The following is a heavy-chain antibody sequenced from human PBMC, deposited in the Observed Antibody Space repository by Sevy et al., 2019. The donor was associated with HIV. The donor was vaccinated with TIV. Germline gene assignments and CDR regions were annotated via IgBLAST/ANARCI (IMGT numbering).Heavy chain of an antibody. Sequence: ASVKVSCKVSGYTLTELSMHWVRQAPGKGLEWMGGFDPEDGETIYAQKFQGRVTMTEDTSTDTAYMELSSLRSVDTAVYYCAKPPSLNIDVAGTGYWGQGTLVTVSS. D-gene: IGHD6-13*01. CDR2: FDPEDGET. CDR1: GYTLTELS. CDR3: AKPPSLNIDVAGTGY. J-gene: IGHJ4*02. V-gene: IGHV1-24*01.